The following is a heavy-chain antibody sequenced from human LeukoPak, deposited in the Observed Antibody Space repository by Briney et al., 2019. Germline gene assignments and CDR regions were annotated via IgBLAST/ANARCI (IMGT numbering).Heavy chain of an antibody. CDR1: GYSFTNYW. J-gene: IGHJ6*03. V-gene: IGHV5-51*01. CDR2: IYPGDSDA. Sequence: GEPLKISCRGSGYSFTNYWIGWVRQMPGKGLEWMGIIYPGDSDARYSPSFQGQVIISADKSVSTAFLQWSTLKASDTAMYYCARAPSPNYFYYYMDVWGKGTTVTVSS. CDR3: ARAPSPNYFYYYMDV.